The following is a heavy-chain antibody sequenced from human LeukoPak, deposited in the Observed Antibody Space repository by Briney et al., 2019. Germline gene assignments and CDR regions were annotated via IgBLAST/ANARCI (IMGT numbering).Heavy chain of an antibody. V-gene: IGHV4-34*01. J-gene: IGHJ2*01. CDR3: AREIFSGTYGDGKYFDL. CDR2: IYHSGST. CDR1: GGSFSGYY. D-gene: IGHD1-26*01. Sequence: SETLSLTCAVYGGSFSGYYWSWIRQPPGKGLEWIGSIYHSGSTYYNPSLKSRVTISVDTSKNQFSPKLSSVTAADTAVYYCAREIFSGTYGDGKYFDLWGRGNLVTVSS.